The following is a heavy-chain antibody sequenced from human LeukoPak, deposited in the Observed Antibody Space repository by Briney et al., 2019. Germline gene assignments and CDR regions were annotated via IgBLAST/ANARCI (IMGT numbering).Heavy chain of an antibody. J-gene: IGHJ4*02. CDR1: GGTFSSYA. CDR3: ARAGQVPGFGGHFDY. Sequence: SVKVSCKASGGTFSSYAISWVRQAPGQGLEWMGGIIPIFGTANYAQKFQGRVTITADESTSTAYMELSSLRSEDTAVYYCARAGQVPGFGGHFDYWGQGTLVTVSS. V-gene: IGHV1-69*13. D-gene: IGHD3-16*01. CDR2: IIPIFGTA.